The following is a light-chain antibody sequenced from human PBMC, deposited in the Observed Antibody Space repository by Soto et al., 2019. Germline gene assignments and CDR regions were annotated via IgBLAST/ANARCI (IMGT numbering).Light chain of an antibody. CDR2: GAS. CDR1: QSVSSSY. J-gene: IGKJ2*01. V-gene: IGKV3-20*01. Sequence: EIVLTQSPGTLSLSPGERATLSCRASQSVSSSYLAWYQQKPGQAPRLLIYGASSRATGIPDRFSGSGSGTDFTLTISRREPEDFAVYYCQQYGSSPVTFGQGTKLEIK. CDR3: QQYGSSPVT.